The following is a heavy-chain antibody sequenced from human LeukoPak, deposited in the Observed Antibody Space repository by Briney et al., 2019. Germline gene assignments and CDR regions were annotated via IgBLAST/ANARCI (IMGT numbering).Heavy chain of an antibody. Sequence: GGSLRLSCAASGFTFSSYAMSWVRQAPGKGLEWVSAISGSGGSTYYADSVKGRFTISRDNSKNTLYLQMNSLRAEDTAVYYCAKRYSWDPKGEYFQHWGQGTLVTVSS. V-gene: IGHV3-23*01. CDR1: GFTFSSYA. CDR2: ISGSGGST. CDR3: AKRYSWDPKGEYFQH. J-gene: IGHJ1*01. D-gene: IGHD3-9*01.